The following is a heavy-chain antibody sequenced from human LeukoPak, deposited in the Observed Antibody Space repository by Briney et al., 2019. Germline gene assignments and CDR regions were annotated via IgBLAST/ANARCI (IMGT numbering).Heavy chain of an antibody. V-gene: IGHV1-2*02. Sequence: ASVKVSCKASGYTFTGYYMHSVRQAPGQGLEWMGWINPNSGGTNYAQKFQGRVTMTRDTSISTAYMELSRLRSDDTAVYYCARKIAVAAYLYFQHWGQGTLVTVSS. CDR2: INPNSGGT. CDR3: ARKIAVAAYLYFQH. D-gene: IGHD6-19*01. CDR1: GYTFTGYY. J-gene: IGHJ1*01.